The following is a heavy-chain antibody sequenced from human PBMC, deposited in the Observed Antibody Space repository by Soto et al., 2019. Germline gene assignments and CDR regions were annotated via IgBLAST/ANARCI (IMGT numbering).Heavy chain of an antibody. V-gene: IGHV1-69*13. Sequence: SVKVSCKASGGTFTSYAISWVRQAPGQGLEWMGGIIPIFGTANYAQKFQGRVTITADESTSTAYMELSSLRSEDTAVYYCARERCPQSLAAPFAYWGQGTLVTVSS. CDR1: GGTFTSYA. J-gene: IGHJ4*02. D-gene: IGHD6-13*01. CDR3: ARERCPQSLAAPFAY. CDR2: IIPIFGTA.